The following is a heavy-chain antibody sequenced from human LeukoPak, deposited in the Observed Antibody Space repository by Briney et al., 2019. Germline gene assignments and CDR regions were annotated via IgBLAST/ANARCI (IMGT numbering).Heavy chain of an antibody. V-gene: IGHV3-21*01. Sequence: PGGSLRLSCAASGFTFSLYSMNWVRQAPGKGLEWVSSISSSSNYIYYADSVKGRFTISRDNAKNSLYLQMNSLRAEDTAVYYCARWGKVIIQTYSCYFMDVWGKGTTVTVSS. CDR2: ISSSSNYI. CDR1: GFTFSLYS. CDR3: ARWGKVIIQTYSCYFMDV. J-gene: IGHJ6*03. D-gene: IGHD3-22*01.